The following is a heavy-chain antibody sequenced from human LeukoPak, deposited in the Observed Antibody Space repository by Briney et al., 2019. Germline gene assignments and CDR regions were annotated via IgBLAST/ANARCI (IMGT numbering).Heavy chain of an antibody. J-gene: IGHJ5*02. V-gene: IGHV3-74*01. CDR3: ARAGATYYYGSGAPEFDP. D-gene: IGHD3-10*01. CDR2: INSDGSST. CDR1: GFTFSSYW. Sequence: GGSLRLSCAASGFTFSSYWMHWVRQAPGKGLVWVSRINSDGSSTSYADSVKGRFTISRDNAKNSLYLQMNSLRAEDTAVYYCARAGATYYYGSGAPEFDPWGQGTLVTVSS.